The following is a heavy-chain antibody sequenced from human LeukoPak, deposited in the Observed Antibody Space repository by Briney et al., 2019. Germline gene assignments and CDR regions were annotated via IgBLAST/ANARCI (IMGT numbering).Heavy chain of an antibody. CDR2: ISGPGSST. CDR3: ARGVGNYRYYFDF. CDR1: GFTFSNYA. D-gene: IGHD3-22*01. Sequence: GGSLRLSCAASGFTFSNYAMSWVRQAPGKGLEWVSTISGPGSSTYSADSVKGRFTISRDNSKNTLYLQMNSLRAEDTAVYYCARGVGNYRYYFDFWGQGTLVTVSS. J-gene: IGHJ4*02. V-gene: IGHV3-23*01.